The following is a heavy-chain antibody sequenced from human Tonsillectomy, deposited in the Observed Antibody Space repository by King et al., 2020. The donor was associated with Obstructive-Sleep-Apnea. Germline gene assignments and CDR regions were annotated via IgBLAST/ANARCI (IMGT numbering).Heavy chain of an antibody. CDR2: ISLNSGAI. Sequence: EVQLVESGGGLVQPGRSLRLSCAASGFTFDDYGMHWVRQAPGKGLEWVSGISLNSGAIGYADPVKGRFTISRDNGKNSLYLQMNSLRAEDTALYFCVKDRGSGYRSGAFDIWGQGTMVAVSS. J-gene: IGHJ3*02. V-gene: IGHV3-9*01. CDR1: GFTFDDYG. D-gene: IGHD6-25*01. CDR3: VKDRGSGYRSGAFDI.